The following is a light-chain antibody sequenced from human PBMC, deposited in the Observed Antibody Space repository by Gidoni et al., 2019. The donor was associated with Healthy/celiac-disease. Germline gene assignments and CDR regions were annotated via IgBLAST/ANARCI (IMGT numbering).Light chain of an antibody. CDR1: SLRSYY. J-gene: IGLJ1*01. V-gene: IGLV3-19*01. CDR3: NSRDSSSNHLENV. CDR2: GTN. Sequence: SSELTQAPAVSVALGQTVRITCQGDSLRSYYASWYQEKPGQAPVLVIYGTNNRPSGIPDRFSGSSSGNTASLTITGAQAEDEADDYCNSRDSSSNHLENVFGTGTKVTVL.